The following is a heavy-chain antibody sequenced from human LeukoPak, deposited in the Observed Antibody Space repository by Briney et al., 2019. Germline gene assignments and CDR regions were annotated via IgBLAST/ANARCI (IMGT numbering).Heavy chain of an antibody. CDR3: ATVSLYSSSWSILDY. D-gene: IGHD6-13*01. Sequence: ASVKVSCKVSGYTLTELSMHWVRQAPGKGLEWMGGFDPEDGETIYAQKFQGRVTMTEDTSTDTAYMELSSLRSEDTAVYYCATVSLYSSSWSILDYWGQGTLVTVSS. J-gene: IGHJ4*02. CDR1: GYTLTELS. CDR2: FDPEDGET. V-gene: IGHV1-24*01.